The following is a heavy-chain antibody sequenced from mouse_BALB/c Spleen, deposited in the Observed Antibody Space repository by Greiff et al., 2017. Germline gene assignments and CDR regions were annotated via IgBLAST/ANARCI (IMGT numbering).Heavy chain of an antibody. J-gene: IGHJ3*01. CDR3: AREDYDAY. CDR2: ISTYYGDA. D-gene: IGHD2-4*01. Sequence: VQLQQSGAELVRPGVSVKISCKGSGYTFTDYAMHWVKQSHAKSLEWIGVISTYYGDASYNQKFKGKATMTVDKSSSTAYMELARLTSEDSAIYYCAREDYDAYWGQGTLVTVSA. CDR1: GYTFTDYA. V-gene: IGHV1S137*01.